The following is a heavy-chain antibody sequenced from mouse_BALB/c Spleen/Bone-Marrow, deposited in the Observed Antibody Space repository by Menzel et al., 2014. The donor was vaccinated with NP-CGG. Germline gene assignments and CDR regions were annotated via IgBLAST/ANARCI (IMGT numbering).Heavy chain of an antibody. J-gene: IGHJ3*01. D-gene: IGHD2-14*01. Sequence: EVKLMESGGGLVKPGGSLKLSCAASGFTFSSYAMSWVRQTPEKRLEWVATISSGGSYTYYPDSVKGRFTISRDNAKNTLYLQRSSLRSEDTAMYYCARHREVRPFAYWGQGTLVTVSA. CDR1: GFTFSSYA. V-gene: IGHV5-9-3*01. CDR2: ISSGGSYT. CDR3: ARHREVRPFAY.